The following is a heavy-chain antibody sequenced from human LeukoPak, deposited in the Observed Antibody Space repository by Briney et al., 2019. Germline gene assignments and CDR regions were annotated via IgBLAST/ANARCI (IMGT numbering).Heavy chain of an antibody. CDR2: IDRDASPT. D-gene: IGHD6-13*01. V-gene: IGHV3-74*01. CDR3: ARDRSSSWYYFDFDY. CDR1: GFTLRDYW. Sequence: PGGSLRLSCTASGFTLRDYWMRWVRQAPGKGLVWVSRIDRDASPTNYADSVKGRFTISRDNSRNTLYLQMNSLRAEDTAVYYCARDRSSSWYYFDFDYWGQGTLVTVSS. J-gene: IGHJ4*02.